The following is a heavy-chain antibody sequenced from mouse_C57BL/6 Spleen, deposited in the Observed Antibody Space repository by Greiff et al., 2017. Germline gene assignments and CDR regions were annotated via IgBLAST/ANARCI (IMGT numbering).Heavy chain of an antibody. CDR2: ISDGGSYT. Sequence: EVMLVESGGGLVKPGGSLKLSCAASGFTFSSYAMSWVRQTPEKRLEWVATISDGGSYTYYPDNVKGRFTISRDNAKNNLYLQMSHLKSEDTAMYYCARGYGNYGGAMDYWGQGTSVTVSS. CDR3: ARGYGNYGGAMDY. D-gene: IGHD2-10*02. CDR1: GFTFSSYA. J-gene: IGHJ4*01. V-gene: IGHV5-4*03.